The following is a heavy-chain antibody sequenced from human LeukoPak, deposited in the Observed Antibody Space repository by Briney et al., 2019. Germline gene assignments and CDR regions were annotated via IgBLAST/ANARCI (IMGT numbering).Heavy chain of an antibody. J-gene: IGHJ4*02. CDR1: GGSISSGDYY. V-gene: IGHV4-39*07. D-gene: IGHD3/OR15-3a*01. Sequence: PSETLSLTCTVSGGSISSGDYYWSWIRQPPGKGLEWIGSIYYSGSTYYNPSLKSRVTISLDTSKNQFSQKLSSVTAADTAVYYCARVGLDWGSIDYWGQGTLVTVSS. CDR2: IYYSGST. CDR3: ARVGLDWGSIDY.